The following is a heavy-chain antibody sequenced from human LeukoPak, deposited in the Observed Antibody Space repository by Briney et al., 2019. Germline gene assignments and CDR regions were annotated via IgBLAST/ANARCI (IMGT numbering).Heavy chain of an antibody. Sequence: GGSLRLSCAASGFTFSSYSMNWVRQAPGKGLEWVSSISSSSSYIYYADSVKGRFTISRDNSKNTLYLQMNSLRAEDTAVYYCAKVMVVLWFGEFPGWFDPWGQGTLVTVSS. CDR3: AKVMVVLWFGEFPGWFDP. J-gene: IGHJ5*02. CDR2: ISSSSSYI. D-gene: IGHD3-10*01. CDR1: GFTFSSYS. V-gene: IGHV3-21*04.